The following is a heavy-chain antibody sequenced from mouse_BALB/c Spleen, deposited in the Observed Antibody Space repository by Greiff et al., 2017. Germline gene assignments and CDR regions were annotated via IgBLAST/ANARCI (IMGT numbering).Heavy chain of an antibody. CDR1: GYSITSDYA. J-gene: IGHJ4*01. CDR3: ARQAVVGGAMDY. D-gene: IGHD1-1*01. V-gene: IGHV3-2*02. CDR2: ISYSGST. Sequence: EVKLVESGPGLVKPSQSLSLTCTVTGYSITSDYAWNWIRQFPGNQLEWMGYISYSGSTSYNPSLKSRISITRDTSKNQFFLQLNSVTTEDTATYYCARQAVVGGAMDYWGQGTSVTVSS.